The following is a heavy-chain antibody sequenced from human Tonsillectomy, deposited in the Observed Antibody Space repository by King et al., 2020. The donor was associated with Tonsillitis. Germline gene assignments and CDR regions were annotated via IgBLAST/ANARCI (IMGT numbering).Heavy chain of an antibody. Sequence: VTLKESGPALVQATQTLTLTCTFSGFSLSTYGMCVNWIRQPPGKALEWLAVLEWDGDKFYTTSLETRLTISRDTSKNQVVLTMTNMDPVDTATYYCARSPGGIAVAGFDYWGQGTLVTVSS. D-gene: IGHD6-19*01. CDR1: GFSLSTYGMC. J-gene: IGHJ4*02. V-gene: IGHV2-70*01. CDR2: LEWDGDK. CDR3: ARSPGGIAVAGFDY.